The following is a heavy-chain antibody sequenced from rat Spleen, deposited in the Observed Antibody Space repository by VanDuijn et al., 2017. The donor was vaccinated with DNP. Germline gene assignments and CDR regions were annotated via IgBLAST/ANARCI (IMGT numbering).Heavy chain of an antibody. CDR3: TTLDYFTGPYNSFPY. V-gene: IGHV5S10*01. J-gene: IGHJ3*01. CDR1: GFTFSDYN. CDR2: IIYDGSRT. Sequence: EVQLVESGGGLVQPGRSLKLSCVASGFTFSDYNMAWVRKAPKKGLEWVASIIYDGSRTYFRDSVKGRFSISRDNATNSLYLQMDSRRSEDTATYDCTTLDYFTGPYNSFPYWGQDTLVTVSS. D-gene: IGHD1-1*01.